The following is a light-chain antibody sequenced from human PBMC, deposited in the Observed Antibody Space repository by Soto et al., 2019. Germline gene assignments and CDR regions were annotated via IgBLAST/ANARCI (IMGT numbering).Light chain of an antibody. CDR1: SSNIGAGYE. Sequence: QSVLTQPPSVSGAPGQRVTISCTGSSSNIGAGYEVHWYQQLPGTAPKLLIYGNSNRPSGVPDRFSGSKSGTSASLAITGLQAEDEAVYYCQSYDISLSGSVFGGGTKLTVL. CDR2: GNS. V-gene: IGLV1-40*01. CDR3: QSYDISLSGSV. J-gene: IGLJ2*01.